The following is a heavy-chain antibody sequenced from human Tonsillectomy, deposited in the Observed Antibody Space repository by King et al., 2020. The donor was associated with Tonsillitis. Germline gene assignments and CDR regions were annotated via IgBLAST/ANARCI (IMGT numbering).Heavy chain of an antibody. V-gene: IGHV3-33*08. CDR1: GFTFSSYG. D-gene: IGHD2-2*02. J-gene: IGHJ4*02. Sequence: VQLVESGGGVVQPGRSLRLSCAASGFTFSSYGMHWVRQAPGKGLEWVAVIWYDGSNKYYADSVKGRFTISRDNSKNTLYLQMNSLRAEDTAVYYCARERGYCSSTSCYKEIYYFDYRGQGTLVTVSS. CDR2: IWYDGSNK. CDR3: ARERGYCSSTSCYKEIYYFDY.